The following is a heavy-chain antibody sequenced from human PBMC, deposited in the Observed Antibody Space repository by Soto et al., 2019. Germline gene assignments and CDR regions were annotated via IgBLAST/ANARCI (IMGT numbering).Heavy chain of an antibody. CDR1: GFTFSSYA. CDR3: VNKCYFCRRYPLAY. D-gene: IGHD2-15*01. Sequence: GSLRLSCAASGFTFSSYAMSWVRQAPGKGLEWVSAISGSGGSTYYADSVKGRFTISRDNSKNTLYLQMNSLRAEDTAVYYCVNKCYFCRRYPLAYCGQRSFVPGSS. V-gene: IGHV3-23*01. CDR2: ISGSGGST. J-gene: IGHJ4*02.